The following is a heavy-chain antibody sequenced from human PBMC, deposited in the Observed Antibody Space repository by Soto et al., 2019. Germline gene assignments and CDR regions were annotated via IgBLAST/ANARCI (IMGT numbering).Heavy chain of an antibody. Sequence: ASVKVSCKASGYTFTSYATNWVRQAPGQRLEWMGWINAGNGNTKYSQKFQGRVTITRDTSASTAYMELSSLRSEDTAVYYCERDPGYSYGNKWGQGTLVNVSS. J-gene: IGHJ4*02. D-gene: IGHD5-18*01. V-gene: IGHV1-3*01. CDR3: ERDPGYSYGNK. CDR2: INAGNGNT. CDR1: GYTFTSYA.